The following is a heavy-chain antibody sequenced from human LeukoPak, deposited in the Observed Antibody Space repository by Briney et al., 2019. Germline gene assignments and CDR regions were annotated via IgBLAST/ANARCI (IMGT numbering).Heavy chain of an antibody. Sequence: SETLSLTCTVSDASINTYYWSWTRQPPGKELEWIAYIHHSGGTNSNPSLKSRVTISIDTSKRQFSLKLSSVTAADTAVYYCASTREVTYFDYWGQGTMVTVSS. J-gene: IGHJ4*03. CDR3: ASTREVTYFDY. CDR2: IHHSGGT. CDR1: DASINTYY. V-gene: IGHV4-4*08. D-gene: IGHD4-23*01.